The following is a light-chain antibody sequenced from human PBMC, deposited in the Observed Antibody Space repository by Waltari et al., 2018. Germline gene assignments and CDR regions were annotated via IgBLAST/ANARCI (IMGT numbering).Light chain of an antibody. Sequence: SYELTQPPSLSVSQGQTATITCSGDKLEDNYVYWYQQKPGQSPVLVIFQDTRRPSGIPERFSGSSSGNTATLTISGTQTLDEADYYCQAWDSRTFVVFGGGTKVTVL. CDR3: QAWDSRTFVV. CDR1: KLEDNY. V-gene: IGLV3-1*01. J-gene: IGLJ2*01. CDR2: QDT.